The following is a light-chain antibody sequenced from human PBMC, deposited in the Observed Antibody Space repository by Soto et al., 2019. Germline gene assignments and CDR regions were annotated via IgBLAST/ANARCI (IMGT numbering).Light chain of an antibody. CDR3: QQYYKWPWT. CDR2: DAS. Sequence: EIVMTQSPATLSVSPGERATLSCRASQSVSNTLAWYQQKPGQAPRLLISDASTRATGMPARFSGSGSGTEFTLIISSLQSEDFAVYYCQQYYKWPWTFGQGTKVEIK. V-gene: IGKV3-15*01. CDR1: QSVSNT. J-gene: IGKJ1*01.